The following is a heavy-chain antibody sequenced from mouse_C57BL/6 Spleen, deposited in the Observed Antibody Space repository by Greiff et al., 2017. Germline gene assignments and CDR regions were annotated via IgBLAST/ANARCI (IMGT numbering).Heavy chain of an antibody. J-gene: IGHJ2*01. D-gene: IGHD4-1*02. CDR1: GYSIPSDY. Sequence: EVQLQESGPGLAKPSQTLSLTCSVTGYSIPSDYWNWIRKFPGNKLEYMGYISYSGSTYYNPSLKRRISITRDTSKNQYYLQLNSVTTEDTATYYCARCTTGFDYWGQGTTLTVSS. V-gene: IGHV3-8*01. CDR3: ARCTTGFDY. CDR2: ISYSGST.